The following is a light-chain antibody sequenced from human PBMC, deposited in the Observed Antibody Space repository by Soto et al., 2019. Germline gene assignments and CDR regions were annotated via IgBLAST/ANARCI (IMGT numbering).Light chain of an antibody. CDR1: QSVSNN. CDR3: QQYNNWPPLT. J-gene: IGKJ4*01. Sequence: EIVMTQSPATLSVSPGERATLSCRASQSVSNNLAWYQQKPGQAPRLLIYAASTRATGIPARFSGSGSATEFTLTISSLQSEDFAVYYCQQYNNWPPLTFGGGTQVEIK. CDR2: AAS. V-gene: IGKV3-15*01.